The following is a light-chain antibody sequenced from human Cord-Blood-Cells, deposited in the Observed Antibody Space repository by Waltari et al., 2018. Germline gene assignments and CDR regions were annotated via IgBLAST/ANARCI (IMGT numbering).Light chain of an antibody. J-gene: IGKJ1*01. CDR3: QQYNSYSGT. CDR1: QIISSW. CDR2: DAS. V-gene: IGKV1-5*01. Sequence: DIQMNQSPSTLSASVGDRVTITCRASQIISSWLAWYQQKPGKAPKLLIYDASSLESGVPSRFSGSGSGTEFTLTISSLQPDDFATYYCQQYNSYSGTFGQGTKVEIK.